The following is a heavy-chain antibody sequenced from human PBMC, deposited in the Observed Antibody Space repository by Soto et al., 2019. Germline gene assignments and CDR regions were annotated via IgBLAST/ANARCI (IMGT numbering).Heavy chain of an antibody. Sequence: PSETLSLTCTVSGVSISNYYWSWIRQPPGKGLEWIAYIYYGGTTNYNPSLKSRVTISVDTSKDQFSLKLSSVTAADTAVYYCARVMGFCSGGSCFPRFDPWGQGTLVTVSS. J-gene: IGHJ5*02. CDR1: GVSISNYY. CDR3: ARVMGFCSGGSCFPRFDP. D-gene: IGHD2-15*01. CDR2: IYYGGTT. V-gene: IGHV4-59*01.